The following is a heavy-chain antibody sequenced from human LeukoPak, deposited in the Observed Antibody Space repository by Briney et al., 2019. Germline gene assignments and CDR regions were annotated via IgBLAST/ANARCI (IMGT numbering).Heavy chain of an antibody. J-gene: IGHJ4*02. D-gene: IGHD3-10*01. CDR1: GLSISNDW. CDR2: IKSKNAGETT. Sequence: GGSLRLSCAASGLSISNDWMSWVRQAPGKGLEWVARIKSKNAGETTDYAAPVKGRFTISRDDSHNTLYLQMNSLTTEDTAVYYCTLIQGWGAGSYYRDFWGQGTLVTVSS. V-gene: IGHV3-15*01. CDR3: TLIQGWGAGSYYRDF.